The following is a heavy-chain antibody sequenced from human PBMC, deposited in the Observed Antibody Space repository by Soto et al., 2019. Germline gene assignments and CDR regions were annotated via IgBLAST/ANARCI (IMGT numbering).Heavy chain of an antibody. V-gene: IGHV3-9*01. CDR2: ISWNSGSI. D-gene: IGHD3-16*01. J-gene: IGHJ3*02. Sequence: PGGSLRLSCAASGFTFDDYAMHWVRQAPGKGLEWVSGISWNSGSIGYADSVKGRFTISRDNAKNSLYLQMNSLRAEDTALYYCQKDLLFFGGVAFDIWGQGTMVTVS. CDR1: GFTFDDYA. CDR3: QKDLLFFGGVAFDI.